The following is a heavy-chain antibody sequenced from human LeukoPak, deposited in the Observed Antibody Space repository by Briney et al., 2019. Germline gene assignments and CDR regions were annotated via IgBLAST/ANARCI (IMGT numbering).Heavy chain of an antibody. CDR3: ARVYISYGEYNWFDP. CDR2: IIPIFGTA. D-gene: IGHD4-17*01. Sequence: ASVKVSCKASGGTFSSYAISWVRQAPGQGLEWMGGIIPIFGTANYAQKFQGRVTITTDESTRTAYMELSSLRSEDTAVYYCARVYISYGEYNWFDPWGQGTLVTVSS. J-gene: IGHJ5*02. CDR1: GGTFSSYA. V-gene: IGHV1-69*05.